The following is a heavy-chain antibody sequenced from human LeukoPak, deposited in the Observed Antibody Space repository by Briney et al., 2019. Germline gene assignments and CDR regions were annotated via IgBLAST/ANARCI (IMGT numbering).Heavy chain of an antibody. CDR3: ARDPHSGFPC. Sequence: GGSLRLSCAASGFTFSGYTMNWVRQAPGEGLEWVSYISGSSSTLYYADSVKGRFTIPRDNAKNSLYLQMNSLRDEDTAMYYCARDPHSGFPCWGQGTLVTVSS. D-gene: IGHD1-26*01. J-gene: IGHJ4*02. CDR1: GFTFSGYT. V-gene: IGHV3-48*02. CDR2: ISGSSSTL.